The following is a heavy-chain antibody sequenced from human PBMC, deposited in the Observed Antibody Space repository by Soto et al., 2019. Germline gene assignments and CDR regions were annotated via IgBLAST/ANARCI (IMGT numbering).Heavy chain of an antibody. CDR3: ARGFDLQYGMDV. D-gene: IGHD3-10*01. CDR2: ISGSSNTI. Sequence: EVQLVESGGGLIQRGGSLRLSCAASGFTLSTYSLNWVRQAPRKGLEWLSYISGSSNTIYYADSVKGRFTISRDNAKNSLYLQMNSLRDEDTAMYFCARGFDLQYGMDVWGQGTTVTVSS. J-gene: IGHJ6*02. V-gene: IGHV3-48*02. CDR1: GFTLSTYS.